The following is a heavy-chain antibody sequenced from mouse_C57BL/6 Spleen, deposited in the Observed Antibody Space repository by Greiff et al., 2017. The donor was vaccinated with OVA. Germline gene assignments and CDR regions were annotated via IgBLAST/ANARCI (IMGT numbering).Heavy chain of an antibody. CDR1: GFTFSSYG. Sequence: EVQVVESGGDLVKPGGSLKLSCAASGFTFSSYGMSWVRQTPDKRLEWVATISSGGSYTYYPDSVKGRFTISRDNAKNTLYLQMSSLKSEDTAMYYCARITTVEKGFDYWGQGTTLTVSS. CDR2: ISSGGSYT. J-gene: IGHJ2*01. CDR3: ARITTVEKGFDY. V-gene: IGHV5-6*01. D-gene: IGHD1-1*01.